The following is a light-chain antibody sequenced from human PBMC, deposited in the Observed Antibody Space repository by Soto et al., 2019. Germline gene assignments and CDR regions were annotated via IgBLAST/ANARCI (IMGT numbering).Light chain of an antibody. J-gene: IGKJ1*01. V-gene: IGKV1-5*03. Sequence: DIQMTQSPSTLSGSVGDRVTITCRASQTISSWLAWYQQKPGKAPKLLIYKASTLKSGVPSRFSGSGSETEFTLTISSLQPDDFATYYCQHYNIAPWTLGQGTKVDIK. CDR3: QHYNIAPWT. CDR2: KAS. CDR1: QTISSW.